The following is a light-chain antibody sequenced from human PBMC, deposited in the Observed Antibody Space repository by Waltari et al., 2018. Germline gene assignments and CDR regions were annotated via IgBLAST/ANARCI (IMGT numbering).Light chain of an antibody. Sequence: QSALTQPASVSGSPGQSIPISCTGTSSDVGGYNYVSWYQQHPGKAPKLMIYDVSNRPSGVSNRFSGSKSGNTASLTISGLQAEDEADYYCSSYTSNSRGVFGTGTKVTVL. CDR3: SSYTSNSRGV. CDR1: SSDVGGYNY. J-gene: IGLJ1*01. CDR2: DVS. V-gene: IGLV2-14*03.